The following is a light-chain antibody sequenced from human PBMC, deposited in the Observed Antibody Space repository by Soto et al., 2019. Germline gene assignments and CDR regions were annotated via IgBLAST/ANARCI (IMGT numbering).Light chain of an antibody. Sequence: QSAPTQPASVSGSPGQSITISCTGTSSDVGGSNYVSWYQQHPGKAPKLIIFDVSHRPSGFSNRFSGSKSGNTASLTISGLQAEDEADYYCSSYTSSSTYVFGTGTKPPS. V-gene: IGLV2-14*03. CDR1: SSDVGGSNY. CDR2: DVS. J-gene: IGLJ1*01. CDR3: SSYTSSSTYV.